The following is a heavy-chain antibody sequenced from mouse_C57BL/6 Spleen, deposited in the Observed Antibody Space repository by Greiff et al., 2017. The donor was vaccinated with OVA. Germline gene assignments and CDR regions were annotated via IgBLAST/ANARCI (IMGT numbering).Heavy chain of an antibody. V-gene: IGHV5-12*01. Sequence: EVQLVESGGGLVQPGGSLKLSCAASGFTFSDYYMYWVRQTPEKRLEWVAYISNGGGSTYYPDTVKGRFTISRDNAKNTLYLQMSRLKSEDTAMYYCARQGDYSNYVWYFDVWGTGTTVTVSS. CDR3: ARQGDYSNYVWYFDV. J-gene: IGHJ1*03. D-gene: IGHD2-5*01. CDR2: ISNGGGST. CDR1: GFTFSDYY.